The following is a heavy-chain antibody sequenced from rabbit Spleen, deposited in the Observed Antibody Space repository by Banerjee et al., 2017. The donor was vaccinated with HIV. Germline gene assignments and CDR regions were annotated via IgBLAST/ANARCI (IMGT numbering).Heavy chain of an antibody. CDR3: GRSSYAGYAGYGYGTNL. CDR2: IYTGGSGGI. V-gene: IGHV1S40*01. Sequence: QSLEESGGDLVKPGASLTLTCTASGFDLSNYYYMYWVRQAPGKGLEWIGCIYTGGSGGIHYASWANGRFTVSKTSSTTVTLQMTSLTAADTATYFCGRSSYAGYAGYGYGTNLWGPGTLVTVS. J-gene: IGHJ4*01. CDR1: GFDLSNYYY. D-gene: IGHD7-1*01.